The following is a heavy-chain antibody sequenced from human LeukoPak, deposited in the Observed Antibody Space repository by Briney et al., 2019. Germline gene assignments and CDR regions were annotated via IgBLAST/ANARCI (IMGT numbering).Heavy chain of an antibody. CDR3: ARSPDRWTKTYYYGSGSYDAFDI. Sequence: AASVKVSCKASGGTFSSYAISWVRQAPGQGLEWMGGIIPIFGTANYAQKLQGRVTITADESTSTAYMELSSLRSEDTAVYYCARSPDRWTKTYYYGSGSYDAFDIWGQGTMVTVSS. V-gene: IGHV1-69*13. CDR1: GGTFSSYA. J-gene: IGHJ3*02. CDR2: IIPIFGTA. D-gene: IGHD3-10*01.